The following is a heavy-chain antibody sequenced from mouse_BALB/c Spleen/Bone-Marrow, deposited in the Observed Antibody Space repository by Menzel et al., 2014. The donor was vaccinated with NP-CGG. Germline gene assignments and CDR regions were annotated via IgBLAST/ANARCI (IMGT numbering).Heavy chain of an antibody. CDR2: VNVNGDRT. CDR3: ARGYDYSSWFAY. CDR1: GFTFSNYG. J-gene: IGHJ3*01. Sequence: EVQLQQSGGGLVQPGGSLKLSCAASGFTFSNYGMSWVRQTPDKRLEMIATVNVNGDRTYHPDSVKGRFTISRDNAKNTLSLQTSSLKSEDTAMYYCARGYDYSSWFAYWGQGTLVTVSA. D-gene: IGHD2-4*01. V-gene: IGHV5-6-3*01.